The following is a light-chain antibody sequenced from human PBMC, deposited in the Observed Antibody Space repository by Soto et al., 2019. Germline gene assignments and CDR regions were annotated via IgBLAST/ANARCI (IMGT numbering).Light chain of an antibody. CDR2: GAS. CDR1: QSIGSN. J-gene: IGKJ5*01. V-gene: IGKV3-15*01. CDR3: QQYNTWSLIT. Sequence: EIVMTQSPATLSVSPGDTATLSCRASQSIGSNVGWYQQKPGQAPRLLIYGASTRATGISARFSGRASGTELSLTLSSLQSEDLAVYCCQQYNTWSLITFGQGTRLEIK.